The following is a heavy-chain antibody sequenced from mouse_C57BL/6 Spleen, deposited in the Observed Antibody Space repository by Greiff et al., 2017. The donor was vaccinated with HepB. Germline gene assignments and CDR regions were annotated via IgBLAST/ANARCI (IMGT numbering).Heavy chain of an antibody. Sequence: QVQLQQSGPELVKPGASVKISCKASGYAFSSSWMNWVKQRPGKGLEWIGRIYPGDGDTNYNGKFKGKATLTADKSSSTAYMQLSSLTSEDSAVYFCASRHYYGSVFDYWGQGTTLTVSS. V-gene: IGHV1-82*01. CDR1: GYAFSSSW. CDR3: ASRHYYGSVFDY. D-gene: IGHD1-1*01. J-gene: IGHJ2*01. CDR2: IYPGDGDT.